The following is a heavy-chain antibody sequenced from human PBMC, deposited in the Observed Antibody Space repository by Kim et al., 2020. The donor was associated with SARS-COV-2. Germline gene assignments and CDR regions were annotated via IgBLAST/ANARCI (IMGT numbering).Heavy chain of an antibody. V-gene: IGHV3-48*02. CDR3: ARDHGGIVATISINSASGWFDP. J-gene: IGHJ5*02. CDR2: ISSSSSTI. D-gene: IGHD5-12*01. Sequence: GGSLRLSCAASGFTFSSYSMNWVRQAPGKGLEWVSYISSSSSTIYYADSVKGRFTISRDNAKNSLYLQMNSLRDEDTAVYYCARDHGGIVATISINSASGWFDPWGQGTLVTVSS. CDR1: GFTFSSYS.